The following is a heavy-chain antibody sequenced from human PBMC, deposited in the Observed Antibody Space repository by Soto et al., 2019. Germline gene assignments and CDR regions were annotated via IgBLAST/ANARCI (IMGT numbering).Heavy chain of an antibody. CDR1: GGSKSRYY. CDR3: AREVGASYGFRTCFDP. V-gene: IGHV4-4*07. CDR2: IDASGSS. J-gene: IGHJ5*02. Sequence: SETLSLTCTVSGGSKSRYYWSGIRQPAGKGLEWIGRIDASGSSNYNPSLKSRVTMSVDTAKNQSCLNLNSVHAPDTAVYYCAREVGASYGFRTCFDPWGQGHLVTV. D-gene: IGHD5-18*01.